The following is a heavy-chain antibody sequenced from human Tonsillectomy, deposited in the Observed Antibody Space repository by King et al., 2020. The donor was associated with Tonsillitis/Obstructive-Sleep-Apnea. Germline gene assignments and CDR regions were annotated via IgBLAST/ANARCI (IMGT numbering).Heavy chain of an antibody. CDR3: ARDWTGCSSTSCYTWYYYYYMDV. D-gene: IGHD2-2*02. Sequence: VQLVESGGGVVQPGRSLRLSCAASGFTFSSYAMHWVRQAPGKGLEWVAVISYDGSNKYYADSVKGRFTISRDNSKNTLYLQMNILRAEDTAVYYCARDWTGCSSTSCYTWYYYYYMDVWGKGTTVTVSS. CDR1: GFTFSSYA. V-gene: IGHV3-30*01. CDR2: ISYDGSNK. J-gene: IGHJ6*03.